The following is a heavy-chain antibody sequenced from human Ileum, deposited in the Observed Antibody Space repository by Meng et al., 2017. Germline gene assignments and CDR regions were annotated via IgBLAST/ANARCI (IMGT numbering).Heavy chain of an antibody. CDR2: IHHSGTT. V-gene: IGHV4-4*02. Sequence: GQSQESGPGRVKPSGPLSLTCAVSGATISTSNLWNWVRQPPGKGLEWIGEIHHSGTTNYNPSLKSRVTISLDKSKNQFSLELRSVTAADTAVYYCARHDYGDPTAAFDYWGQGTLVTVSS. J-gene: IGHJ4*02. CDR3: ARHDYGDPTAAFDY. D-gene: IGHD4-17*01. CDR1: GATISTSNL.